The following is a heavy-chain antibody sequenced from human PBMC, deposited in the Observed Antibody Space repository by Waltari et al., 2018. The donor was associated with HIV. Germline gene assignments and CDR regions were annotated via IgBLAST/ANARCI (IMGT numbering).Heavy chain of an antibody. CDR2: RRYDGTSK. Sequence: QLVESGGGVVQPGGSLRLSCAASGFILSNSGMHWVRQAPGKGLEWVAFRRYDGTSKYYTESVKGRFTISRDKSKKTVFLQMNSLRPEDTAVYYSAKDLKTMLRGGGLDPWGQGTLVTVSS. J-gene: IGHJ5*02. CDR1: GFILSNSG. CDR3: AKDLKTMLRGGGLDP. D-gene: IGHD3-10*01. V-gene: IGHV3-30*02.